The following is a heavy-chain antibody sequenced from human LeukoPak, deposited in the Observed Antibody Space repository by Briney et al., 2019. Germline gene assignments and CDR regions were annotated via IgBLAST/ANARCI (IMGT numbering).Heavy chain of an antibody. D-gene: IGHD6-13*01. V-gene: IGHV1-69*01. CDR3: ARDLERIAAAGMGWFDP. J-gene: IGHJ5*02. Sequence: KISCKVSGYSFTTSWISWVRQAPGQGLEWMGGIIPIFGTANYAQKFQGRVTITADESTSTAYMELSSLRSEDTAVYYCARDLERIAAAGMGWFDPWGQGTLVTVSS. CDR2: IIPIFGTA. CDR1: GYSFTTSW.